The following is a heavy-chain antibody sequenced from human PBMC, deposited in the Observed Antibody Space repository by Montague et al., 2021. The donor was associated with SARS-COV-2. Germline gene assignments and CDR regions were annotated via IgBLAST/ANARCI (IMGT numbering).Heavy chain of an antibody. CDR3: ARGQPPRITFGGIISYGLDV. J-gene: IGHJ6*02. D-gene: IGHD3-16*02. CDR2: INHSGST. CDR1: GGSISGYY. Sequence: SETLSLTCAVYGGSISGYYWTWIRQPPGKGRVWFGEINHSGSTNYNTSLKSRVTISVDTTKNQFSLKLRSVTAADTAVYYCARGQPPRITFGGIISYGLDVWGQGTTVTVSS. V-gene: IGHV4-34*01.